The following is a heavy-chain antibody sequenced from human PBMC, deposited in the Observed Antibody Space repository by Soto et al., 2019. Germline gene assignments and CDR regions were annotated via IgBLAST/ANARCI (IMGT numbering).Heavy chain of an antibody. V-gene: IGHV3-23*01. CDR3: AKDRMSRNSVWDPFDV. Sequence: EVQLLESGGDLVQPGGSLRLSCAASGFIFSDYAMSWVRQAPGKGLEWVSSIGGGGGDTYYADYVKGRFPISRDNSKNSPYLQMNSLRAEDAAIYSCAKDRMSRNSVWDPFDVWGQGTMVTVSS. D-gene: IGHD4-4*01. CDR2: IGGGGGDT. CDR1: GFIFSDYA. J-gene: IGHJ3*01.